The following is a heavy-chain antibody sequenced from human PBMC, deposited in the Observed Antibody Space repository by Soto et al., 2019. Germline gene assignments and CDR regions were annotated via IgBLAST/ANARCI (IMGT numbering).Heavy chain of an antibody. Sequence: QLQLLKSGPGLVKPPETLSLTCVVSGDSIDSRSLSWGWIRKSPGKGLEWIGSISYRGSTWYNPSLKSRVTIFVETSKNQFSLRLNSVTAADTAMYSSARHTDCTEIPNCHFDYWGQGTLVTVSS. CDR3: ARHTDCTEIPNCHFDY. CDR1: GDSIDSRSLS. J-gene: IGHJ4*02. D-gene: IGHD2-21*01. V-gene: IGHV4-39*01. CDR2: ISYRGST.